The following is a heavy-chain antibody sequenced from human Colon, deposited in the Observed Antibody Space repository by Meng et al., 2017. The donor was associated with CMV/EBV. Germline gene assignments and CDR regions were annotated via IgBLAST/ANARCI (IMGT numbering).Heavy chain of an antibody. J-gene: IGHJ4*02. CDR3: VRDAKSAWFADY. D-gene: IGHD6-19*01. CDR2: KIHSGST. V-gene: IGHV4-38-2*02. Sequence: SETLSLTCTVSGFSLNSNHFWGWIRQSPGRGLEWIASKIHSGSTYYNPSLRSRVAMSVDPSKNEFSLRLSYVTAADSAVYYCVRDAKSAWFADYWGQGILVTVSS. CDR1: GFSLNSNHF.